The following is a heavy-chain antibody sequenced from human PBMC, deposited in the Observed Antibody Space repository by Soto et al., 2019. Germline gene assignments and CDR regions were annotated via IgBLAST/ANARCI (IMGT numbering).Heavy chain of an antibody. Sequence: EVQLVQSGAEVKKPGESLKISCKGSGYSFTSYWIGWVRQMPGKGLEWMGIIYPGDSDTRYSPSFQGQVTISADKSISTAYLQWSSLKASDTPMYYCARVAYCGGDCYHNWFDPWGQGTLVTVSS. D-gene: IGHD2-21*02. CDR1: GYSFTSYW. CDR3: ARVAYCGGDCYHNWFDP. CDR2: IYPGDSDT. V-gene: IGHV5-51*03. J-gene: IGHJ5*02.